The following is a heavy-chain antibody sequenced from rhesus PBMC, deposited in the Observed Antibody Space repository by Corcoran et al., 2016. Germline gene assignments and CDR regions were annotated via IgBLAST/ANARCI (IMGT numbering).Heavy chain of an antibody. Sequence: QVQLQESGPGLVKPSETLSLTCAVSGGPISDNYYWNWIRKPPGRGLEWIGNIHGNSVTTYYNSSLKSRVSISKDTSKNQFFLNLGSVTAADTAVYYCTRGISYWGQGVLVTVSS. D-gene: IGHD3-3*01. J-gene: IGHJ4*01. V-gene: IGHV4S9*01. CDR3: TRGISY. CDR1: GGPISDNYY. CDR2: IHGNSVTT.